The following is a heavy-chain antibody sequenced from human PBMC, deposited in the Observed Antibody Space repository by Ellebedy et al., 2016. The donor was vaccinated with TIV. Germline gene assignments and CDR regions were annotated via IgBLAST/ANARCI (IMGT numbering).Heavy chain of an antibody. CDR3: ARHMGGDYCSGGSCYSPSHYYYGMDV. D-gene: IGHD2-15*01. Sequence: GESLKISCTCSGYSFTSYWLGWVRQMPGKGLEWVGIIYPGDSDTRYSPSFQGQVTISADKSISTAYLQWSSLKASDTAMYYCARHMGGDYCSGGSCYSPSHYYYGMDVWGQGTTVTVSS. CDR1: GYSFTSYW. CDR2: IYPGDSDT. V-gene: IGHV5-51*01. J-gene: IGHJ6*02.